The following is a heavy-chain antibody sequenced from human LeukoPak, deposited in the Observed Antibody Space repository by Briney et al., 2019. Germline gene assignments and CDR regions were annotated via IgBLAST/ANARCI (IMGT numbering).Heavy chain of an antibody. Sequence: ASVKVSCKASGYTFTSYDINWVRQATGQGLEWMGWMNPNSGNTGYAQKFQGRVTMTRNTSISTAYMELSSLRSEDTAVYYCAKRGGPRGNGECDYWGQGTLVTVSS. D-gene: IGHD3-10*01. CDR1: GYTFTSYD. J-gene: IGHJ4*02. CDR2: MNPNSGNT. V-gene: IGHV1-8*01. CDR3: AKRGGPRGNGECDY.